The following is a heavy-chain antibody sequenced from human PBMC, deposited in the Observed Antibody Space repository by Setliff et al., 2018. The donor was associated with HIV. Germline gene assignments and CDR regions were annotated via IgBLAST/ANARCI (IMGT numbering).Heavy chain of an antibody. CDR2: IHYGGGT. J-gene: IGHJ6*03. V-gene: IGHV4-59*01. Sequence: SETLSLTCSISGGSISNYYWVWIRQSPGKGLEWIGHIHYGGGTYYNPSLESRVSISRDTSKNQLSLNLRDVTAGDTALYYCARAVIRGEDRGMWTKLWSAPNHMDVWGKGITVTVSS. CDR3: ARAVIRGEDRGMWTKLWSAPNHMDV. D-gene: IGHD3-10*01. CDR1: GGSISNYY.